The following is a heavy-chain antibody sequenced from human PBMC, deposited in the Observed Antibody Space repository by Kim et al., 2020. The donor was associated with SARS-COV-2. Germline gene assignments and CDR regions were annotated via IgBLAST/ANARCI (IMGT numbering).Heavy chain of an antibody. D-gene: IGHD2-15*01. Sequence: LKSRVTISVDTSKNQFSVKLSSVTAADTAVYYCARSPLRVVVAATWFFDYWGQGTLVTVSS. V-gene: IGHV4-59*01. CDR3: ARSPLRVVVAATWFFDY. J-gene: IGHJ4*02.